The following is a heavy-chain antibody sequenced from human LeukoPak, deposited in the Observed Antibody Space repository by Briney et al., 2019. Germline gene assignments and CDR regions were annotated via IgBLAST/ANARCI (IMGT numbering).Heavy chain of an antibody. CDR3: ARGHGSYYYYMDV. CDR1: GYTFTSYY. V-gene: IGHV1-46*01. D-gene: IGHD3-10*01. J-gene: IGHJ6*03. Sequence: ASVKVSCKASGYTFTSYYMHWVRQAPGQGLEWMGIINPSGGSTSYAQKFQGRVTMTRDTSISTAYMELSSLRSDDTAVYYCARGHGSYYYYMDVWGKGTTVTVSS. CDR2: INPSGGST.